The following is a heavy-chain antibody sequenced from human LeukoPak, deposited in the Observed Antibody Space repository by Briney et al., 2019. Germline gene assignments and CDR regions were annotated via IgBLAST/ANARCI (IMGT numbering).Heavy chain of an antibody. J-gene: IGHJ4*02. CDR1: GCSFTSYW. D-gene: IGHD6-13*01. CDR2: IYPGDSDT. Sequence: GESLKISCKGSGCSFTSYWIGWVRQMPGKGLEWMGIIYPGDSDTRYSPSFQGQVTISADKSISTAYLQWSSLKASDTAMYYCARLRVGYSSSWELFDYWGQGTLVTVSS. V-gene: IGHV5-51*01. CDR3: ARLRVGYSSSWELFDY.